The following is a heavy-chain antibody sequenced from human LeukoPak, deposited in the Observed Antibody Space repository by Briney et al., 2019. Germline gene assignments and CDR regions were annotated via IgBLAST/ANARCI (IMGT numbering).Heavy chain of an antibody. J-gene: IGHJ4*02. V-gene: IGHV1-8*01. Sequence: ASAKVSCKASGYTFTSYDINWVRQATGQGLEWMGWMSPNSGNTGYAQKFQGRVTMTRNTSISTAYMQLSSLRSEDTAVYYCARGPPNWGFDYWGQGTLVTVSS. CDR1: GYTFTSYD. CDR2: MSPNSGNT. D-gene: IGHD7-27*01. CDR3: ARGPPNWGFDY.